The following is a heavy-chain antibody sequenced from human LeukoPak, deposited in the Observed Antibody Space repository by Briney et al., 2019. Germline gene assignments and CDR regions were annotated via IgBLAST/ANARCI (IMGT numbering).Heavy chain of an antibody. CDR1: GGSISSYY. CDR3: ARGGSLGSYGYGQFDY. CDR2: IYYSGST. D-gene: IGHD5-18*01. V-gene: IGHV4-59*01. Sequence: SETLSLTCTVSGGSISSYYWSWIRQPPGKGLEWIGYIYYSGSTNYNPSLKSRVTISVDTSKNQFSLKLSSVTAADTAVYYCARGGSLGSYGYGQFDYWGQGTLVTVSS. J-gene: IGHJ4*02.